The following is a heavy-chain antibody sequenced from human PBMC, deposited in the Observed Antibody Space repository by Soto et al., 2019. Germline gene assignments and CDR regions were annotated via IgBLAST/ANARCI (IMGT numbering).Heavy chain of an antibody. CDR3: ARDGPGYCSGGSCYIHWYFDL. CDR2: IIPIFGTA. Sequence: QVQLVQSGAEVKKPGSSVKVSCKASGGTFSSYAISWVRQAPGQGLEWMGGIIPIFGTANYAQKFQGRVTITADESTSIAYMELSSLGSEDTAVYYCARDGPGYCSGGSCYIHWYFDLWGRGTLVTVSS. CDR1: GGTFSSYA. V-gene: IGHV1-69*01. D-gene: IGHD2-15*01. J-gene: IGHJ2*01.